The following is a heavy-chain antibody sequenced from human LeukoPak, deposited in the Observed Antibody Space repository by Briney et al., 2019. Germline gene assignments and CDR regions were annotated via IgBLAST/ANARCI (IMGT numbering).Heavy chain of an antibody. J-gene: IGHJ6*02. V-gene: IGHV3-74*01. CDR3: ARDFADYYDSSDNYYYYGMDV. CDR1: GFTFSSYW. D-gene: IGHD3-22*01. Sequence: GSLRLSCAASGFTFSSYWMNWVRQAPGKGLVWVSRIASDGSSTTYADSVKGRFSISRDNAKNTLYLQMNSLRVEDTAVYYCARDFADYYDSSDNYYYYGMDVWGQGTTVTVSS. CDR2: IASDGSST.